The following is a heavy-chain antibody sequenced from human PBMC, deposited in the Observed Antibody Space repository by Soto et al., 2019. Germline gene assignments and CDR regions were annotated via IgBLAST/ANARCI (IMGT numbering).Heavy chain of an antibody. CDR2: INPNSGGT. CDR1: GFTFTGYY. CDR3: ARGPTTSSGYYYRSTTRNYGMDV. J-gene: IGHJ6*02. D-gene: IGHD3-22*01. Sequence: VQLVESGGGLVKPGGSLRLSCAASGFTFTGYYMHWVRQAPGQGLEWMGWINPNSGGTNYAQKFQGRVTMTRDTSISTAYMELSRLRSDDTAVYYCARGPTTSSGYYYRSTTRNYGMDVWGQGTTVTVSS. V-gene: IGHV1-2*02.